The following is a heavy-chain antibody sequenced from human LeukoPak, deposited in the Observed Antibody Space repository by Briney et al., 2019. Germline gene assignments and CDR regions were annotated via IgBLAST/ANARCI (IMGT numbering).Heavy chain of an antibody. CDR1: GFTFSSYS. J-gene: IGHJ4*02. D-gene: IGHD3-10*01. Sequence: GGSLRLSCAASGFTFSSYSIHWVRQTPGKGLEWVLSISSTSSYTYYADSVKGRFTISRDNAKNTVYLQMNSLRAEDTAVYFCARDWAGSSYDYWGQGTLVTVSS. CDR2: ISSTSSYT. V-gene: IGHV3-21*01. CDR3: ARDWAGSSYDY.